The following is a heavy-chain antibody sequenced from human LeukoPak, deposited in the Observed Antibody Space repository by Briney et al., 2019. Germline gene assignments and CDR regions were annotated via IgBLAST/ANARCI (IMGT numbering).Heavy chain of an antibody. D-gene: IGHD2-15*01. CDR3: ARDLSGGSCFDI. Sequence: SETLSLTCTVSGGSISSYYWSWIRQPPGKGLEWIGYIYYSGSTNYNPSLKSRVTISVDTSKNQFSLKLSSVTAADTAVYYCARDLSGGSCFDIWGQGTMVTASS. CDR2: IYYSGST. CDR1: GGSISSYY. V-gene: IGHV4-59*01. J-gene: IGHJ3*02.